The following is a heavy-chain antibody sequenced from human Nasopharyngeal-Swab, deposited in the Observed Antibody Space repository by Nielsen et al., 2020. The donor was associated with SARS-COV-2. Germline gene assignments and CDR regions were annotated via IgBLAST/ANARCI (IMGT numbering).Heavy chain of an antibody. D-gene: IGHD3-22*01. J-gene: IGHJ6*02. Sequence: SETLSLTCTVSGGSISSSSYYWGWIRQPPGKGLEWIGSIYYSGSTYYNPSLKSRVTISVDTSKNQLSLRLNSVTAADTAVYYCARGGSGYYNYYYNVDVWGQGTTVTVSS. CDR2: IYYSGST. CDR1: GGSISSSSYY. V-gene: IGHV4-39*07. CDR3: ARGGSGYYNYYYNVDV.